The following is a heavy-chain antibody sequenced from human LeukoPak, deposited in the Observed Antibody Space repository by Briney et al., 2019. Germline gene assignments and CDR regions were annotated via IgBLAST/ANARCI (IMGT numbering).Heavy chain of an antibody. V-gene: IGHV4-59*01. CDR1: GGSISSYY. J-gene: IGHJ4*02. D-gene: IGHD3-10*01. CDR3: ASYGSGSYYMGFDY. CDR2: IYYSGST. Sequence: ASETLSLTCTVSGGSISSYYWSWLRQPPGKGLEGLGYIYYSGSTNYNPSLKSRVTISVDTSNSQFSLKLSSVTAADTAVYYCASYGSGSYYMGFDYWGQGTLVTVSS.